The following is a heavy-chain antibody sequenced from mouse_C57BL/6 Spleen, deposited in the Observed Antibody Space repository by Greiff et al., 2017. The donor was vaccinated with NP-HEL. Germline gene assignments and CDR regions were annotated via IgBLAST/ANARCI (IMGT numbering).Heavy chain of an antibody. D-gene: IGHD4-1*02. CDR1: GFTFSSYA. CDR3: ARDQLPWYFDV. CDR2: ISDGGSYT. Sequence: EVHLVESGGGLVKPGGSLKLSCAASGFTFSSYAMSWVRQTPEKRLEWVATISDGGSYTYYPDNVKGRFTISRDNAKNNLYLQMSHLKSEDTAMYYCARDQLPWYFDVWGTGTTVTVSS. V-gene: IGHV5-4*01. J-gene: IGHJ1*03.